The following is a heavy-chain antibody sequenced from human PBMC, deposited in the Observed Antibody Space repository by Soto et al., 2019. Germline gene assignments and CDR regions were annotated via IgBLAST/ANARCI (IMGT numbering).Heavy chain of an antibody. V-gene: IGHV3-33*01. CDR1: GFSFSSYN. D-gene: IGHD7-27*01. Sequence: QVQLVESGGGVVQPGRPLRLSCAASGFSFSSYNMHWVRQAPGKGLEWVTFIWRDGNSQSHADSVKGRFTVSRDNSKNTLYLQMDSLRGEDTAVYYCATDSWGPEVWGQGTSVTVSS. CDR2: IWRDGNSQ. J-gene: IGHJ6*02. CDR3: ATDSWGPEV.